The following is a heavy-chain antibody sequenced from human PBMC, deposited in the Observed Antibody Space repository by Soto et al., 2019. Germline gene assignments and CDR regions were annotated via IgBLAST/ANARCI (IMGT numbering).Heavy chain of an antibody. CDR2: MNPNSGNT. CDR1: GYTFTSYD. D-gene: IGHD3-22*01. V-gene: IGHV1-8*01. J-gene: IGHJ6*02. CDR3: ASHSYDSSGYYDYGMDV. Sequence: QVQLVQSGAEVKKPGASVKVSCKASGYTFTSYDINWVRQATGQGLEWMGWMNPNSGNTGYAQKFQGRVTMTRNTSXSXXYMERSSLRSEDTAVYYCASHSYDSSGYYDYGMDVWGQGTTVTVSS.